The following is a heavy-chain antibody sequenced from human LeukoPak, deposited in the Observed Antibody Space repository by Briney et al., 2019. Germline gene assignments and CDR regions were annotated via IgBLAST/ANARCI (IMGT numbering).Heavy chain of an antibody. V-gene: IGHV1-69*16. J-gene: IGHJ4*02. Sequence: GSSVKVSCIISGGTFRSYTVTWVRQARGQGLEWMGGIIPDLGATNFAQKFQGRVTITADALTSSVYMEMNRLTSDDTAVYYCARGNAVGDYVPLNNWGQGTLVTVSS. CDR2: IIPDLGAT. CDR1: GGTFRSYT. D-gene: IGHD4-17*01. CDR3: ARGNAVGDYVPLNN.